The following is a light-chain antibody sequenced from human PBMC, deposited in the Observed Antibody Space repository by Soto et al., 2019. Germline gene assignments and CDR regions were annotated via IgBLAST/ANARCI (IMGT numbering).Light chain of an antibody. CDR3: QQGYSTPYT. CDR1: QSISTY. V-gene: IGKV1-39*01. J-gene: IGKJ2*01. CDR2: AAS. Sequence: DIQMTQSPSSLSASVGDGVTITCRASQSISTYLNWYQQKPGKAPKLLIYAASSLPSGVPSRFSGSGSGTDFTLTISSLQPEDCTTYSCQQGYSTPYTFGQGTKLEIK.